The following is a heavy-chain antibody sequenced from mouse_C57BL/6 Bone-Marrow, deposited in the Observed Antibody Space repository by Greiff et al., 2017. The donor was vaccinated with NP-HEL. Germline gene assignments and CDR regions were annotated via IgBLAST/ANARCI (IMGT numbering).Heavy chain of an antibody. CDR3: ARGCYYGSSYDAMDY. D-gene: IGHD1-1*01. V-gene: IGHV5-12*01. CDR1: GFTFSDYY. J-gene: IGHJ4*01. CDR2: ISNGGGST. Sequence: EVMLVESGGGLVQPGGSLKLSCAASGFTFSDYYMYWVRQTPEKRLEWVAYISNGGGSTYYPDTVKGRFTISRANAKNTLYLQMSRLKSEDTAMYYCARGCYYGSSYDAMDYWGQGTSVTVSS.